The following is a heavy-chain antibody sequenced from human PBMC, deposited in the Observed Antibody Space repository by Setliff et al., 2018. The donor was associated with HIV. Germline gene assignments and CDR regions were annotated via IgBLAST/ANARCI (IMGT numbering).Heavy chain of an antibody. Sequence: PSETLSLTCAVYGGSFSDYYWSWIRQPPGKGLEWIGEINHSGSTNYNPSLKRRVTISVDTSKNQFSLKLNSVTAADTAVYYCAREVDVVTTSDAFDIWGQGTMVTVSS. D-gene: IGHD2-21*02. CDR2: INHSGST. V-gene: IGHV4-34*01. J-gene: IGHJ3*02. CDR1: GGSFSDYY. CDR3: AREVDVVTTSDAFDI.